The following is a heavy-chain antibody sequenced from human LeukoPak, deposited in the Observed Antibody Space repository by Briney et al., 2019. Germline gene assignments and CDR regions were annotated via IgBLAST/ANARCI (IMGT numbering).Heavy chain of an antibody. CDR2: VLEAGSAT. CDR1: GFAFSNSG. V-gene: IGHV3-23*01. J-gene: IGHJ2*01. CDR3: TKDLLSNWVHWYFDV. D-gene: IGHD7-27*01. Sequence: GGSLRLSCATTGFAFSNSGMSWVRQAPGKGLEWVASVLEAGSATFCADSVTGRFTISRDNSKKTLYLQMNSLRAEDTATYYCTKDLLSNWVHWYFDVWGRGTPVAVSS.